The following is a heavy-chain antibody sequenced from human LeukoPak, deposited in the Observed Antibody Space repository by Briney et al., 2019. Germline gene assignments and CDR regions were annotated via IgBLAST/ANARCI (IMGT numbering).Heavy chain of an antibody. J-gene: IGHJ4*02. V-gene: IGHV3-13*01. CDR2: IGTVGDT. D-gene: IGHD1-26*01. CDR3: ARGVRGSYYEGAYFDY. Sequence: GGSLRLSCAASGFTFSSYDMHWDRQATGKGLEWVSAIGTVGDTYYPGSVKGRFTISRENAKNSLYLQMNSLRAGDTAVYYCARGVRGSYYEGAYFDYWGQGTLVTVSS. CDR1: GFTFSSYD.